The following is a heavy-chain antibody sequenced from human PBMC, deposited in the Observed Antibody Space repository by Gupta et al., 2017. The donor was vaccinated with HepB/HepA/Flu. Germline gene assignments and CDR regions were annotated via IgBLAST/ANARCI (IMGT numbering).Heavy chain of an antibody. J-gene: IGHJ4*02. Sequence: EVQLLESGGGLVQPGGSLRLSCAASGFTFSSYDMGWVRQAPGKGLEWVSGISSSGGSTRYADSVKGRFTFSRDNSKSTLYLPMNSLRAEDTAVYYCAKDSPRSSGWYYFDYWGQGTLVTVSS. D-gene: IGHD6-19*01. V-gene: IGHV3-23*01. CDR3: AKDSPRSSGWYYFDY. CDR1: GFTFSSYD. CDR2: ISSSGGST.